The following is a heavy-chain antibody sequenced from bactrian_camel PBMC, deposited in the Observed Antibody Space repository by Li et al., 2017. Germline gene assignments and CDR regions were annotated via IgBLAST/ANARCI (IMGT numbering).Heavy chain of an antibody. Sequence: VQLVESGGGSVQAGGSLRLSCAASGYTGSTYSTKCVGWFRQAPGKEREGIAAIYTYGGSVYYADSVKGRFTISRDNAKKTVYLQMNSLQPEDTAVYYCVRESSINYVHMLSDWGRGTQVTVS. V-gene: IGHV3S40*01. CDR1: GYTGSTYS. J-gene: IGHJ4*01. D-gene: IGHD4*01. CDR2: IYTYGGSV. CDR3: VRESSINYVHMLSD.